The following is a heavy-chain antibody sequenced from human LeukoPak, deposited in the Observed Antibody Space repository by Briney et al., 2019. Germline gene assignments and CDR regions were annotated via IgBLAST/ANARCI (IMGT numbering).Heavy chain of an antibody. CDR1: GFTFSSYS. Sequence: GGSLRLSCVVSGFTFSSYSMNWVRQAPGRGLEWVSSISSSSSYIYYADSVKGRFTISRDNAKNSLYLQMNSLRAEDTAVYYCARVSYGSGSYHFDYWGQGTLVTVSS. CDR3: ARVSYGSGSYHFDY. V-gene: IGHV3-21*01. CDR2: ISSSSSYI. D-gene: IGHD3-10*01. J-gene: IGHJ4*02.